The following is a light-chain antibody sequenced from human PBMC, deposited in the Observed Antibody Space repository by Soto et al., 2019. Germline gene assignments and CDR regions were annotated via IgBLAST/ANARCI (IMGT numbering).Light chain of an antibody. CDR2: AAS. CDR3: QQSYTTPRT. Sequence: DIQMTQSPSSLSASVGDRVTITCRASQSISSFLSWYQQKPEKAPKLLIYAASSLQSGVPSRFSGSGSGTDFTLAISSLQPEDFATYYCQQSYTTPRTFGQGTKLE. J-gene: IGKJ2*01. CDR1: QSISSF. V-gene: IGKV1-39*01.